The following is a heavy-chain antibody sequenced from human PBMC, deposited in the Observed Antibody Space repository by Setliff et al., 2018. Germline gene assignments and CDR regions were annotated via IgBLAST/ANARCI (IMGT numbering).Heavy chain of an antibody. CDR1: GFTFSSYW. CDR3: AGVYAYSYGFDS. CDR2: IKQDGSEK. J-gene: IGHJ4*02. V-gene: IGHV3-7*01. D-gene: IGHD5-18*01. Sequence: GGSLRLSCAASGFTFSSYWMSWVRQAPGKGLEWVANIKQDGSEKYYVDSVKGRFTISRDNAENSLTLQMNSLRVEDTAVYYCAGVYAYSYGFDSWGQGTQVTVSS.